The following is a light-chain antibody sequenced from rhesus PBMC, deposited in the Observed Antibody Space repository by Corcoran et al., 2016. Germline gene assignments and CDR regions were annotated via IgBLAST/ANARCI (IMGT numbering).Light chain of an antibody. V-gene: IGKV1-28*03. J-gene: IGKJ4*01. CDR3: QQHNSHPLT. Sequence: DIQMTQSPSSLSASVGDSVTITCRASQGISRYLNWFQQKPGKAPKLLIYAASSLQSGVPSRFTGNGSRTDFTLTISSLQPEDFAAYYCQQHNSHPLTFGGGTKVELK. CDR1: QGISRY. CDR2: AAS.